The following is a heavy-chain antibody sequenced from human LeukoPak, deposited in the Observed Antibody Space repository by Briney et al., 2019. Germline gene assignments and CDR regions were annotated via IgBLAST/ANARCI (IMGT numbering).Heavy chain of an antibody. J-gene: IGHJ4*02. D-gene: IGHD5-12*01. Sequence: SETLSLTCTVSGGSISSYYWSWIRQPPGKGLEWIGYIYYSGGTNYNPSLKSRVTISVDTSKNQFSLNLSSVTAADTAVYYCARDGEWLDWGQGTLVTVSS. CDR2: IYYSGGT. CDR1: GGSISSYY. CDR3: ARDGEWLD. V-gene: IGHV4-59*01.